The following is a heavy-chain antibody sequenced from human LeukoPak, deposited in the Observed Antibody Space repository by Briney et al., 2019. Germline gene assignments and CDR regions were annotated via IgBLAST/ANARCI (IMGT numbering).Heavy chain of an antibody. V-gene: IGHV4-38-2*01. CDR1: DYSISSGYH. CDR2: IYHSGRS. D-gene: IGHD6-19*01. Sequence: SETLSLTCVVSDYSISSGYHWGWIRQPPGKGLEWIGTIYHSGRSYYNPSLRSRVIISVDTSKSQFSLKVNSVTAADTAVYYCARTSVAGPYSGDPSFDFWGQGILVTVSS. J-gene: IGHJ4*02. CDR3: ARTSVAGPYSGDPSFDF.